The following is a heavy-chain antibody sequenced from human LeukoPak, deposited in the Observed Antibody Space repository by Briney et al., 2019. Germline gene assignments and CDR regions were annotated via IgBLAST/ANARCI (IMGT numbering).Heavy chain of an antibody. V-gene: IGHV2-5*02. CDR1: GFSLSTSGVG. J-gene: IGHJ4*02. CDR2: IYWDDDK. CDR3: AHSYCSSTSCYGPFDY. Sequence: SGPTLVKPTQTLTLTCTFSGFSLSTSGVGVGWIRQPPGKALEWLALIYWDDDKRYSPSLRSRLTITKDTSKNQVVLTMTNMDPVDTATYYCAHSYCSSTSCYGPFDYWGQGTLVTVSS. D-gene: IGHD2-2*01.